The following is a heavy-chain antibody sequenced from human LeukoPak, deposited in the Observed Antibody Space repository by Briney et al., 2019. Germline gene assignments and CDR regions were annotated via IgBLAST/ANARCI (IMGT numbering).Heavy chain of an antibody. J-gene: IGHJ3*02. CDR1: GGSISSYF. Sequence: SETLSLTCTVSGGSISSYFWTWIRQPPGKGLEWIGYIYYSGSTNYNPSLKGRVTISVDTSKNQFSLELSSVTAADTAVYYCARRTGTTVWDDAFDIWGQRAITTVSS. D-gene: IGHD1-7*01. CDR2: IYYSGST. V-gene: IGHV4-59*08. CDR3: ARRTGTTVWDDAFDI.